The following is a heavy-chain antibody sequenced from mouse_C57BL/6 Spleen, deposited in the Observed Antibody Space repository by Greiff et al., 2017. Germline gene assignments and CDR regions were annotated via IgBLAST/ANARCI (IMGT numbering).Heavy chain of an antibody. J-gene: IGHJ2*01. Sequence: EVQLQESGPELVKPGASVKISCKASGYSFTGYYMNWVKQSPEKSLEWIGEINPSTGGTTYNQKFKAKATLTVDKSSSTAYMQLKSLTSEDSAVYYCARHSYYGSSYVYFDYWGQGTTLTVSS. CDR1: GYSFTGYY. V-gene: IGHV1-42*01. CDR3: ARHSYYGSSYVYFDY. D-gene: IGHD1-1*01. CDR2: INPSTGGT.